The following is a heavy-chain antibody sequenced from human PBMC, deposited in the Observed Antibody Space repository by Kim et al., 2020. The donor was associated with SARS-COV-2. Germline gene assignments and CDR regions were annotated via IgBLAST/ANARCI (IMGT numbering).Heavy chain of an antibody. Sequence: GGSLRLSCAASGFTFSNAWMSWVRQAPGKGLEWVGRIKSKTDGGTTDYAAPVKGRFTISRDDSKNTLYLQMNSLKTEDTAVYYCTTDSLIWGYSYGYYFDYWGQGTLVTVSS. D-gene: IGHD5-18*01. CDR3: TTDSLIWGYSYGYYFDY. J-gene: IGHJ4*02. CDR2: IKSKTDGGTT. V-gene: IGHV3-15*01. CDR1: GFTFSNAW.